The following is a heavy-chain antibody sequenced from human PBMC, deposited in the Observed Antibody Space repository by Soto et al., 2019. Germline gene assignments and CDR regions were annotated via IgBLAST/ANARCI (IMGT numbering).Heavy chain of an antibody. V-gene: IGHV6-1*01. J-gene: IGHJ4*02. CDR1: GDSVSSNTAA. D-gene: IGHD6-19*01. CDR2: TYYRSNWRH. CDR3: ARGVAGTGFDL. Sequence: SQTLSLTCAISGDSVSSNTAAWNWIRSSPSRGLEWLGRTYYRSNWRHDYAVSVKSRITANPDTSKNHFSLQLNSVTPDDTAVYYCARGVAGTGFDLWGQGXLVTVSS.